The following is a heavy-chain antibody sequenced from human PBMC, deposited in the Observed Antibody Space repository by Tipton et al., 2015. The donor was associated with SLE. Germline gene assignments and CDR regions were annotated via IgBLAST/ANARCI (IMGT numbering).Heavy chain of an antibody. CDR1: GGSFSGYY. V-gene: IGHV4-34*09. Sequence: TLSLTCAVYGGSFSGYYWSWIRQPPGKGLEWIGEINHSGSTYYNPSLKSRVTISVDTSKNQFSLKLSSVTAADTAVYYCARDGGELQHWGQGTLVTVSS. D-gene: IGHD3-3*01. CDR2: INHSGST. CDR3: ARDGGELQH. J-gene: IGHJ1*01.